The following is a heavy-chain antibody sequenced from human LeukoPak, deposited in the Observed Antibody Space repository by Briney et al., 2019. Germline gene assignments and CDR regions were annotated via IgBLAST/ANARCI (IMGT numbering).Heavy chain of an antibody. V-gene: IGHV3-23*01. CDR3: ARRGGSRGWGAFDI. D-gene: IGHD6-19*01. J-gene: IGHJ3*02. CDR2: ITGTADKT. CDR1: GFTFTNYV. Sequence: GGSLRLSCAASGFTFTNYVVNWVRQAPGKGLEWVSSITGTADKTYDADSVKGRFTISRDNSKNTLSLQMSSLRVEDTAIYYCARRGGSRGWGAFDIWGQGTIVTVSS.